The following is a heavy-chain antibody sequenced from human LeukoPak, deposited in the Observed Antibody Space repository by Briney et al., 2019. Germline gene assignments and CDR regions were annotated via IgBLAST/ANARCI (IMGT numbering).Heavy chain of an antibody. J-gene: IGHJ3*02. Sequence: ASVKVSCKASGYTFTSYYMHWVRQAPGQGLEWMGWINPNSGGTNYAQKFQGRVTMTRDTSISTAYMELSRLRSDDTAVYYCASPAAAGTDAFDIWGQGTMVTVSS. CDR3: ASPAAAGTDAFDI. V-gene: IGHV1-2*02. CDR2: INPNSGGT. CDR1: GYTFTSYY. D-gene: IGHD6-13*01.